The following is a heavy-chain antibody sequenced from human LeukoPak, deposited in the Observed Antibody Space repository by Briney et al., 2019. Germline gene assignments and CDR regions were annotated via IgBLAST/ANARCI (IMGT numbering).Heavy chain of an antibody. V-gene: IGHV3-21*01. CDR2: ISSSSSYT. CDR3: ARDRGYSYGNQYGMDV. CDR1: GFTFSSYS. J-gene: IGHJ6*02. D-gene: IGHD5-18*01. Sequence: GGSLRLSCAASGFTFSSYSMNWVRQAPGKGLEWVSSISSSSSYTYYADSVKGRSTISRDNAKKSLYLQMNSLRAEDTAVYYCARDRGYSYGNQYGMDVWGQGTTVTVSS.